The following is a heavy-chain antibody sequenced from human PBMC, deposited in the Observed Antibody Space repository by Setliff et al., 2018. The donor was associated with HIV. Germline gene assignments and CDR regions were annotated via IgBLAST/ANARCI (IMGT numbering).Heavy chain of an antibody. CDR1: GGSISSYY. V-gene: IGHV4-4*09. CDR3: ARHGAWDAFDI. CDR2: IYTSGTT. D-gene: IGHD3-16*01. J-gene: IGHJ3*02. Sequence: SETLSLTCTVSGGSISSYYWSWIRQPPGKGLEWIEYIYTSGTTNYNPSLKSRVTISVDTSKNQFSLKLSSVTAADTAVYYCARHGAWDAFDIWGQGTMVTVSS.